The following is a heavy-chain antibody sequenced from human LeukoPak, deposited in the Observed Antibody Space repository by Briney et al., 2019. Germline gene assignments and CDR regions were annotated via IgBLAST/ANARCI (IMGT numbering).Heavy chain of an antibody. Sequence: PGGSLRLSCSASGFTFSSYTMNWVRQAPGKGLEWVSSTDPSSTYIYYADSVKGRVTISRDNAKNSLYLQMNSLRVEDTAVYYCARGSYGDYEYWGQGTLVTVSS. CDR2: TDPSSTYI. CDR3: ARGSYGDYEY. CDR1: GFTFSSYT. J-gene: IGHJ4*02. D-gene: IGHD4-17*01. V-gene: IGHV3-21*01.